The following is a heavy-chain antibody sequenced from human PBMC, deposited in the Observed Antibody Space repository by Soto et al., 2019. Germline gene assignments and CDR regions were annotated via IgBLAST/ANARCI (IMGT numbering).Heavy chain of an antibody. CDR1: GFTFSDAW. Sequence: GGSLRLSCAASGFTFSDAWMSWVCQAPGKGLEWVGRIKSKTDGETTEYAAPVKGRFTISRDDSRSTLYLQMDSLKIEDTAVYYCWPLYFDYWGQGTLVTVSS. V-gene: IGHV3-15*01. CDR3: WPLYFDY. CDR2: IKSKTDGETT. J-gene: IGHJ4*02.